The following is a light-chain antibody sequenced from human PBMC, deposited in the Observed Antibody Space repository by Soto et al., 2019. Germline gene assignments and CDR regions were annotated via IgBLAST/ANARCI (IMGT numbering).Light chain of an antibody. J-gene: IGKJ2*01. CDR2: DAS. CDR1: QSVSSY. Sequence: EIVLTQSPATLSLSPGERATLSCRASQSVSSYLAWYQQKPGQAPRLLIYDASNRATGIPARFSGSGSGTDFTRTIISLEPEDFAVYYCQQRSNWLMYTFGQGTKLEIK. CDR3: QQRSNWLMYT. V-gene: IGKV3-11*01.